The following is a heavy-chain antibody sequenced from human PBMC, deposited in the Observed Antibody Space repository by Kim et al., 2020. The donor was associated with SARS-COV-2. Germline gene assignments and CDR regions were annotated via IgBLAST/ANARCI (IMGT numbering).Heavy chain of an antibody. D-gene: IGHD2-8*02. J-gene: IGHJ4*02. CDR3: AKDAGGAFDY. V-gene: IGHV3-23*01. CDR2: ST. Sequence: STYYADPVQGRFTISRDNSKNTLYLQMNSLGAEDTAVDYCAKDAGGAFDYWGQGTLVTVSS.